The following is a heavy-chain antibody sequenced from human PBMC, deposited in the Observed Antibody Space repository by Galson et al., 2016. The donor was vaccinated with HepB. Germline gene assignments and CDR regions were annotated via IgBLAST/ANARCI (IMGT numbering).Heavy chain of an antibody. CDR1: GFTFSTHF. D-gene: IGHD3-3*01. Sequence: SLRLSCSASGFTFSTHFMTWVRQAPGRGLEWLATINHAGSEKSYVDSVEGRFTISRDNAKNSLFLQMDSLRAEDPAVYYCAGFVCDFHDFWCKWFDPWGQGTLVTVSS. CDR3: AGFVCDFHDFWCKWFDP. J-gene: IGHJ5*02. V-gene: IGHV3-7*01. CDR2: INHAGSEK.